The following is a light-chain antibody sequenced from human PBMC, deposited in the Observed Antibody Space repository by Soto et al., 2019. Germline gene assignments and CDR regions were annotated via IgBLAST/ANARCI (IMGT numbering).Light chain of an antibody. CDR2: AAS. Sequence: ATQMTQSPSSVSASVGDTVTITCRASQGIRNELAWYQQAPGKAPKLLIYAASSVQSGVPSRFSGSGSDTDFILTISSLQPEDFATYYCLQDFDYPRTFGQGTKVEI. CDR3: LQDFDYPRT. V-gene: IGKV1-6*01. J-gene: IGKJ1*01. CDR1: QGIRNE.